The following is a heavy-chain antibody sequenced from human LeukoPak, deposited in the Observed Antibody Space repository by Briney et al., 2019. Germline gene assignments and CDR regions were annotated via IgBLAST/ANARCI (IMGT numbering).Heavy chain of an antibody. CDR1: GYTFTGYY. CDR3: ARDRWFGELLYQRSLGY. Sequence: ASVKVSCKASGYTFTGYYMHWVRQAPGQGLEWMGRINPNSGGTNYAQKFQGRVTMTRDTSISTAYMELRRLRSDDTAVYYCARDRWFGELLYQRSLGYWGQGTLVTVSS. CDR2: INPNSGGT. D-gene: IGHD3-10*01. J-gene: IGHJ4*02. V-gene: IGHV1-2*06.